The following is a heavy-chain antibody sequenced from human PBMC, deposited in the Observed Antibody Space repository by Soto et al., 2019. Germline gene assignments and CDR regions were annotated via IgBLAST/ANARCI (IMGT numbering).Heavy chain of an antibody. V-gene: IGHV1-46*03. D-gene: IGHD5-12*01. CDR3: ASTIGYTRSA. CDR1: GYTFTSYY. CDR2: INPSGGST. Sequence: QVQLVQSGAEVKKPGASVKVSCKASGYTFTSYYMHWVRQAPGQGLEWMGIINPSGGSTSYAQKFQGTVITTTDTSTSTVYMELSSLRCQLYAVSYPASTIGYTRSAWGQGTLVTVSS. J-gene: IGHJ5*02.